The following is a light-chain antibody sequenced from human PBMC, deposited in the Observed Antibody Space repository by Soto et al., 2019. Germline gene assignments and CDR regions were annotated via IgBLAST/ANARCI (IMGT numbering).Light chain of an antibody. CDR1: QSVSSSY. V-gene: IGKV3-15*01. CDR2: GAS. J-gene: IGKJ1*01. CDR3: QQYNNWPPWT. Sequence: EIVLTQSPGTLSLSPGERATLSCSSSQSVSSSYLAWYQQKPGQAPRLLIYGASTRATGIPARFSGSGSGTEFTLTISSLQSEDFAVYYCQQYNNWPPWTFGQGTKVDI.